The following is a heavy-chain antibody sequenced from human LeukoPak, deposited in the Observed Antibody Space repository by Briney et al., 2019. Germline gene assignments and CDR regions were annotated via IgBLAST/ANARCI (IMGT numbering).Heavy chain of an antibody. D-gene: IGHD4/OR15-4a*01. CDR1: GGYISGYY. J-gene: IGHJ4*02. CDR2: MSHSGST. Sequence: SETLSLTCTVSGGYISGYYWSWIRQPPGKGLEWIGYMSHSGSTNYSPSLKSRVTISLDTSKNQFSLKLTSVTAADTAVYYCARGRTSFDYWGQGTLVTVSS. V-gene: IGHV4-59*12. CDR3: ARGRTSFDY.